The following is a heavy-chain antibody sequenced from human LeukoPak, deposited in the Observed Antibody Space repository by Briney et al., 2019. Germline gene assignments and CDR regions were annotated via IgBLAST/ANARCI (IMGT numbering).Heavy chain of an antibody. V-gene: IGHV3-21*01. D-gene: IGHD3-22*01. J-gene: IGHJ4*02. CDR2: ISSSSSNI. CDR1: GFTFSSYS. Sequence: GGSLRLSCAASGFTFSSYSMNWVRQAPGKGLEWVSSISSSSSNIYYADSVKGRFTISRDNAKNSLYLQMNSLRAEDTAVYYCARDIYYYDSSGYYFPGGSDYWGQGTLVTVSS. CDR3: ARDIYYYDSSGYYFPGGSDY.